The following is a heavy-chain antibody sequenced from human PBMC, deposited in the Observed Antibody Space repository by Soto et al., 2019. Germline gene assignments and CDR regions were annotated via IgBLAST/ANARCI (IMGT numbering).Heavy chain of an antibody. Sequence: EVQLVESGGGLVKPGGSLRLSCAASGFTFSSYSMNWVRQAPGKGLEWVSSISSSSSYIYYADSVKGRFTISRDNAKNSLYLQMNSMRAEDTAVYYCARDTTVTKIENYYYGMDVWGQGTTVTVSS. CDR2: ISSSSSYI. CDR1: GFTFSSYS. J-gene: IGHJ6*02. D-gene: IGHD4-17*01. CDR3: ARDTTVTKIENYYYGMDV. V-gene: IGHV3-21*01.